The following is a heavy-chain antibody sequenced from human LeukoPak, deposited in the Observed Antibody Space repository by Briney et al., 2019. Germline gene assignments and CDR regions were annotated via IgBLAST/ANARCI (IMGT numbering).Heavy chain of an antibody. CDR2: IIPIFGTA. D-gene: IGHD3-9*01. CDR1: GGTFSSYA. CDR3: ARAYYDILTGRGFDP. V-gene: IGHV1-69*06. J-gene: IGHJ5*02. Sequence: SVKVSCKASGGTFSSYAISWVRQAPGQGLEWMGGIIPIFGTANYAQKFQGRVTITADKSTSTAYMELSSLRSEDTAVYYCARAYYDILTGRGFDPWGQGTLVTVSS.